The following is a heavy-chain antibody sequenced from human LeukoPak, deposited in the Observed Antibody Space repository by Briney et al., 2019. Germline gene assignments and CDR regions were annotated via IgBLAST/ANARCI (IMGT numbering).Heavy chain of an antibody. CDR3: ARGDTRGNDI. Sequence: SETLSLTCTVSGGSVSSGSYYWCSWIRQPPGKGLEWIGYIYYSGTTNYNPSLNSRVTMSVDTSKSQFSLQLSSVTAADTAVYYCARGDTRGNDIWGQGTMVTVSS. D-gene: IGHD1-26*01. CDR2: IYYSGTT. CDR1: GGSVSSGSYY. J-gene: IGHJ3*02. V-gene: IGHV4-61*01.